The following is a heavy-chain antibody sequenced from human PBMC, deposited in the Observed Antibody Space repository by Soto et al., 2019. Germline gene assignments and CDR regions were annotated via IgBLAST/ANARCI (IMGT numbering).Heavy chain of an antibody. CDR3: ARSNPISGCDSRAGDY. CDR2: ISSRSDYM. J-gene: IGHJ4*02. Sequence: EVQLVESGGGLVKPGGSLRLSCAASGFTFSSYSMNWVRQAPGKGLEWVSAISSRSDYMYYAVSVKGRFTISRDNAKNALYLQMNSLTAADTAVYYCARSNPISGCDSRAGDYWGQGNLVTVSS. V-gene: IGHV3-21*01. CDR1: GFTFSSYS. D-gene: IGHD6-19*01.